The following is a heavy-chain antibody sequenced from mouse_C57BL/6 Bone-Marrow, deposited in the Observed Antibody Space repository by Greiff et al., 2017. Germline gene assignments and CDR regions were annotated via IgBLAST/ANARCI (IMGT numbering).Heavy chain of an antibody. CDR3: ARDDGNYVFAY. CDR2: INYDGSST. Sequence: DVKLVESEGGLVQPGSSMKLSCTASGFTFSDYYMAWVRQVPEKGLEWVANINYDGSSTYYLDSLKSRFIISRDNAKNILYLQMSSLKSEDTATYYCARDDGNYVFAYWGQGTLVTVSA. V-gene: IGHV5-16*01. D-gene: IGHD2-1*01. CDR1: GFTFSDYY. J-gene: IGHJ3*01.